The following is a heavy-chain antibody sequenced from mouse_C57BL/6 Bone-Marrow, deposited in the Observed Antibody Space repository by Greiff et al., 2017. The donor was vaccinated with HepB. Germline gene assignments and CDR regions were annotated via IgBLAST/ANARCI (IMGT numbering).Heavy chain of an antibody. V-gene: IGHV3-8*01. CDR1: GYSITSDY. CDR3: ARLSYLYAMDY. J-gene: IGHJ4*01. CDR2: ISYSGST. Sequence: EVKLMESGPGLAKPSQTLSLTCSVTGYSITSDYWTWIRKFPGNKLEYMGNISYSGSTYYNPSLKSRISITRDTSKNQYYLQLNSVTTEDTATYCCARLSYLYAMDYWGQGTSVTVSS.